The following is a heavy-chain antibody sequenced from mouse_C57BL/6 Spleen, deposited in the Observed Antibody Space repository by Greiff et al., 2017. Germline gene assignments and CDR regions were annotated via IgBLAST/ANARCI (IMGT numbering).Heavy chain of an antibody. J-gene: IGHJ2*01. CDR3: ARHYFDY. CDR2: IDPSDSYT. CDR1: GYTFTSYW. Sequence: QVQLQQPGAELVMPGASVKLSCKASGYTFTSYWMHWVKQRPGQGLEWIGEIDPSDSYTNYNQKFKGKSTLTVDKSSSTAYMQLSSLTAEDSAVYYCARHYFDYWGQGTTLTVSS. V-gene: IGHV1-69*01.